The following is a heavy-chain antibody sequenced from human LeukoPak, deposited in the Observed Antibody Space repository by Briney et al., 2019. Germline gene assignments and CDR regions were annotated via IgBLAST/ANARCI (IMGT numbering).Heavy chain of an antibody. J-gene: IGHJ4*02. D-gene: IGHD6-13*01. Sequence: GGSLRLSCAASGFTFSSYSMNWARQAPGKGLEWVSSISSSSSYIYYADSVKGRFTISRDNAKNSLYLQMNSLRAEDTAVYYCARDQRQQPFDYWGQGTLVTVSS. V-gene: IGHV3-21*01. CDR3: ARDQRQQPFDY. CDR1: GFTFSSYS. CDR2: ISSSSSYI.